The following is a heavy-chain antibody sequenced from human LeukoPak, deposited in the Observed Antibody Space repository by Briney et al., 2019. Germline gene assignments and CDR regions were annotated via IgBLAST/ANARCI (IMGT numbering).Heavy chain of an antibody. D-gene: IGHD3-22*01. CDR2: IYYSGST. CDR3: ARGADYYDSSGVSYYFDY. CDR1: GGSISSSSYY. Sequence: SETLSLTCTVSGGSISSSSYYWGWIRQPPGKGLEWLGSIYYSGSTYYNPSLKSRVTISVDTSKNQFSLKLSSVTAADTAVYYCARGADYYDSSGVSYYFDYWGQGTLVTVSS. J-gene: IGHJ4*02. V-gene: IGHV4-39*07.